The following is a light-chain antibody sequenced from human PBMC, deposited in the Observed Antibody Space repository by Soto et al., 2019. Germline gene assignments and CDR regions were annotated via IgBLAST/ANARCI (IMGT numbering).Light chain of an antibody. Sequence: EIVLTQSPATLSLSPGERATLSCRASQSVSSYLAWYQQKPGQAPRLLIYDASNRATGIPARFSGSGSGTDFTLTISSLAPEDFAVYYCQQRSHWVTFGPGTKVDIK. V-gene: IGKV3-11*01. CDR3: QQRSHWVT. CDR1: QSVSSY. CDR2: DAS. J-gene: IGKJ3*01.